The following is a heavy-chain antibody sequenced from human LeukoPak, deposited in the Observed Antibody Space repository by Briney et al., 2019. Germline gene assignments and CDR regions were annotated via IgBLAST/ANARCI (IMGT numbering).Heavy chain of an antibody. CDR3: AREHSSWYHWFDP. D-gene: IGHD6-13*01. V-gene: IGHV1-18*01. CDR2: ISAYNGST. J-gene: IGHJ5*02. CDR1: GYAFTSYG. Sequence: ASVKVSCKASGYAFTSYGISWVRQAPGQGLEWMGWISAYNGSTNYAQKLQGRVTMTTDTSTSTAYMELRSLRSDDTAVYYCAREHSSWYHWFDPWGQGTLVTVSS.